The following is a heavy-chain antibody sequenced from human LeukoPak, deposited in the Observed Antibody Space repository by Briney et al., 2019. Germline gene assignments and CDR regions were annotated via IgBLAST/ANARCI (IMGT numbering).Heavy chain of an antibody. CDR2: ISYDGSNK. V-gene: IGHV3-30*18. J-gene: IGHJ4*02. D-gene: IGHD2-15*01. CDR1: GFTFSSYG. Sequence: GSLRLSCAASGFTFSSYGMHWVRQAPGKGLEWVAVISYDGSNKYYADSVKGRFTISRDNSKNTLYLQMNSLRAEDTAVYYCAKDLEEYCSGGSCYDFDYWGQGTLVTVSS. CDR3: AKDLEEYCSGGSCYDFDY.